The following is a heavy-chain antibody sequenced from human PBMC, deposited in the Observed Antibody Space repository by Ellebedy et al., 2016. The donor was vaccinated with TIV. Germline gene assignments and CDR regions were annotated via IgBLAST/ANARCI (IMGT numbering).Heavy chain of an antibody. CDR3: ARGQWGGWFGEAAIDY. V-gene: IGHV1-8*01. CDR1: GYTFTSYD. J-gene: IGHJ4*02. CDR2: MNPNSGNT. D-gene: IGHD3-10*01. Sequence: ASVKVSXXASGYTFTSYDINWVRQATGQGLEWMGWMNPNSGNTGYAQKFQGRVTMTRNTSISTAYMELSSLRSEDTAVYYCARGQWGGWFGEAAIDYWGQGTLVTVSS.